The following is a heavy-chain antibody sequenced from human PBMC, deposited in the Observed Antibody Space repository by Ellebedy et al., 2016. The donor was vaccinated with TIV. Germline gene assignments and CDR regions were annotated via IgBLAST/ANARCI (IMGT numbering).Heavy chain of an antibody. J-gene: IGHJ4*02. D-gene: IGHD6-25*01. CDR2: LSGSGNKM. V-gene: IGHV3-23*01. CDR3: AKGVGFSTGDYFDS. CDR1: GFRFTSYA. Sequence: GGSLRLSCAISGFRFTSYAMTWVRRAPGKGLEWVSTLSGSGNKMYYADSVKGRFTIYRDESKSRLHLQMISLTADDTAVYYCAKGVGFSTGDYFDSWGQGTLVTVSS.